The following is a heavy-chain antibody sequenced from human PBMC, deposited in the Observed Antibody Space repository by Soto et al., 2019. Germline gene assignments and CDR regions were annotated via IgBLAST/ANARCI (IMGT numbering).Heavy chain of an antibody. V-gene: IGHV3-23*01. D-gene: IGHD2-21*02. Sequence: PGGSLRLSCAASGFTFSSYAMSWVRQAPGRGLEWVSAISGSGGSTYYADSVKGRFTISRDNSKNTLYLQMNSLRAEDTAVYYCAKDLGNCGGGCYPRLNYCGMDVWGQGTTVTVSS. CDR2: ISGSGGST. CDR1: GFTFSSYA. CDR3: AKDLGNCGGGCYPRLNYCGMDV. J-gene: IGHJ6*02.